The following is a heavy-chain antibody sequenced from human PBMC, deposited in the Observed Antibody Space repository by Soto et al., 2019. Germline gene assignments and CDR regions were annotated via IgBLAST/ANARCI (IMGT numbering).Heavy chain of an antibody. CDR3: ARSPTPLISILGVVHRSPFRYYYYYMDV. D-gene: IGHD3-3*01. CDR1: GYTFTSYG. J-gene: IGHJ6*03. V-gene: IGHV1-18*01. CDR2: ISGHNGDT. Sequence: GASVKVSCKASGYTFTSYGISWVRQAPGQGLEWMGWISGHNGDTIYAKKVQGRVTMTTDTSKSTPYMELSSLRSDDTAVYYCARSPTPLISILGVVHRSPFRYYYYYMDVWGKGATFTVAS.